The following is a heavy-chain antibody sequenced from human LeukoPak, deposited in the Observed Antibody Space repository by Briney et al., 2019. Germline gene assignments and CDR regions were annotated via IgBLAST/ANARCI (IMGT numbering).Heavy chain of an antibody. Sequence: PSETLSLTCAVSGGSISSSNWWSWVRQPPGKGLEWIGEIYHSGSTNYNPSLKSRATTSIDMSKNQFSLKLSSVTAADTAVYYCARGREMATVYYFDYWGQGTLVTVSS. CDR2: IYHSGST. D-gene: IGHD5-24*01. CDR3: ARGREMATVYYFDY. V-gene: IGHV4-4*02. J-gene: IGHJ4*02. CDR1: GGSISSSNW.